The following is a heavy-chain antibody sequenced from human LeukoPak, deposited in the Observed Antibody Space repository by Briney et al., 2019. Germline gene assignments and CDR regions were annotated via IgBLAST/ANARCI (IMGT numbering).Heavy chain of an antibody. CDR3: AGHYYDSSGYYTFPYYFDY. CDR1: GGSISSSY. V-gene: IGHV4-59*08. CDR2: IFYSGRT. D-gene: IGHD3-22*01. Sequence: SETLSLTCTVSGGSISSSYWSWIRQSPGKGLEWIGYIFYSGRTNYNPSLKSRVTISVDTSQSQFSLKLSSVTAADTAVYYCAGHYYDSSGYYTFPYYFDYWGQGTLVTVSS. J-gene: IGHJ4*02.